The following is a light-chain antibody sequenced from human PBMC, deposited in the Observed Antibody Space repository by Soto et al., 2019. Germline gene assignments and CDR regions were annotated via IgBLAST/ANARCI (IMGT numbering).Light chain of an antibody. CDR1: QGISNY. CDR2: AAS. J-gene: IGKJ1*01. V-gene: IGKV1-27*01. CDR3: QRYDSAPGT. Sequence: DIQMTQSPSSLSASVGDRVTITCWASQGISNYLAWYQQKPGRVPQLLIYAASTLQSGVPSRFSGRGSGTDFSLTIRGLQPEGGATYYCQRYDSAPGTFGQGTKVEIK.